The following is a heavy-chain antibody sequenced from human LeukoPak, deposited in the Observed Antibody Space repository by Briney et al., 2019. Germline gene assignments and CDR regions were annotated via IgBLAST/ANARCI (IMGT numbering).Heavy chain of an antibody. CDR1: GFTFTTYW. D-gene: IGHD5-18*01. J-gene: IGHJ6*02. CDR2: ITSDGSIT. V-gene: IGHV3-74*01. Sequence: GGSLRLSCAASGFTFTTYWMHWVRQAPGKGLVWVSHITSDGSITSYADSVKGRFTISRDNAKNTLYLQMNSLRAEDTAVYYCARDAVDTANAVWGQGTTVTVSS. CDR3: ARDAVDTANAV.